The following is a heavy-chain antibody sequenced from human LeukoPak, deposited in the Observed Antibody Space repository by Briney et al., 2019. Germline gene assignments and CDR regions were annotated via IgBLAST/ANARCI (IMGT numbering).Heavy chain of an antibody. CDR3: ARLAPPDFRPETEFITMIGFDY. D-gene: IGHD3-22*01. Sequence: ASVKVSCKASGGTFSSYAISWVRQAPGQGLEWMGRIIPILGIANYAQKFQGRVTITADKSTSTAYMELSSLRSEDTAVYYCARLAPPDFRPETEFITMIGFDYWGQGTLVTVSS. CDR2: IIPILGIA. J-gene: IGHJ4*02. V-gene: IGHV1-69*04. CDR1: GGTFSSYA.